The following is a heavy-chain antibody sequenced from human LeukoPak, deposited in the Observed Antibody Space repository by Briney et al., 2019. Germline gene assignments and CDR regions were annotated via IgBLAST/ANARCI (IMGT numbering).Heavy chain of an antibody. D-gene: IGHD2-15*01. J-gene: IGHJ5*02. CDR2: ISAYNGNT. V-gene: IGHV1-18*01. Sequence: ASVKVSCKASGYSFTSYGITWVRQAPGQGLEWMGWISAYNGNTNYAQKLQGRVTLTTDTSTSTAYMELRSLRSDDTAVYYCAREGYCSGGTCYSTMNWFDPWGQGTLVTVPS. CDR1: GYSFTSYG. CDR3: AREGYCSGGTCYSTMNWFDP.